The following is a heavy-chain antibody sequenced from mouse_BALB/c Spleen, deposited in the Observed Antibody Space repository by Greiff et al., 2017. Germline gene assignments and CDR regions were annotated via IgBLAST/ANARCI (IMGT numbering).Heavy chain of an antibody. D-gene: IGHD1-1*01. V-gene: IGHV6-6*02. CDR3: TRGYGSAFDY. CDR1: GFTFSNYW. CDR2: IRLKSNNYAT. Sequence: EVKVEESGGGLVQPGGSMKLSCVASGFTFSNYWMNWVRQSPEKGLEWVAEIRLKSNNYATHYAESVKGRFTISRDDSKSSVYLQMNNLRAEDTGIYYCTRGYGSAFDYWGQGTTLTVSS. J-gene: IGHJ2*01.